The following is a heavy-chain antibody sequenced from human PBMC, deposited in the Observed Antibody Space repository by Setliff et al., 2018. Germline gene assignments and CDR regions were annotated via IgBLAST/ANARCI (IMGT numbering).Heavy chain of an antibody. CDR1: GYSFTNYW. J-gene: IGHJ3*01. Sequence: GEYLKISSKGSGYSFTNYWIAGVRQRPGKGLEWMGDIFPRDSIIRYSPSFQGLVTISADKSLSTAYLQWGNLGASDTAMFYCARRPYYYDDSGSGNAFDLWGQGTMVTVSS. CDR2: IFPRDSII. CDR3: ARRPYYYDDSGSGNAFDL. V-gene: IGHV5-51*01. D-gene: IGHD3-22*01.